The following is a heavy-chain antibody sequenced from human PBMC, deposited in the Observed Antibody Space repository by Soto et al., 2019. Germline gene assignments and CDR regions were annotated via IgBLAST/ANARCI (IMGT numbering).Heavy chain of an antibody. CDR3: ARALIQLWPHYYYGMDV. D-gene: IGHD5-18*01. J-gene: IGHJ6*02. CDR1: GGSISSGDYY. CDR2: IYYSGTT. Sequence: LSLTCTVSGGSISSGDYYWSWIRQPPGKGLEWIGYIYYSGTTYYNPSLKSRVTISVDTSKNQFSLKVSSVTAADTAVYYCARALIQLWPHYYYGMDVWGQGTTVTVSS. V-gene: IGHV4-30-4*01.